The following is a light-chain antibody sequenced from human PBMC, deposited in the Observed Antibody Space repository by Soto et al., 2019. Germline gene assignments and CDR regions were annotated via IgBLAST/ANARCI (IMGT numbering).Light chain of an antibody. V-gene: IGKV1-5*03. CDR3: QHYNSYSEA. J-gene: IGKJ1*01. Sequence: DIQMTQSPSTLSASVGDTVTITCRASQTISSWLAWYQQKPGQAPKLLIYTASTLKSGVPSRFSGSGSGTEFTLTISSLQPDDFATYYCQHYNSYSEAFGQGTKVDIK. CDR2: TAS. CDR1: QTISSW.